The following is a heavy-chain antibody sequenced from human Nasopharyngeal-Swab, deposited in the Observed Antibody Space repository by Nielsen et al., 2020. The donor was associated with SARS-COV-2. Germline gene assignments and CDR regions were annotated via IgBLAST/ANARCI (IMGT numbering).Heavy chain of an antibody. CDR2: INSDGSNT. D-gene: IGHD5-18*01. Sequence: IRQPPGKGLVWVSRINSDGSNTDYANSVKGRFTISRDNAKNTLYLQMNSLRAEDTAVYYCARALGYNYGYYFDYWGQGSLVTVSS. CDR3: ARALGYNYGYYFDY. J-gene: IGHJ4*02. V-gene: IGHV3-74*01.